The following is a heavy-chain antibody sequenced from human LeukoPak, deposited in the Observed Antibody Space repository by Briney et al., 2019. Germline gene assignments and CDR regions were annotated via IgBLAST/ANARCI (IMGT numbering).Heavy chain of an antibody. CDR1: GFTVSSNY. D-gene: IGHD6-13*01. Sequence: SGGSLRLSCAASGFTVSSNYMSWVRQAPGKGLEWVSVIYSGGSTYYAGSVKGRFTISRDNSKNTLYLQMNSLRAEDTAVYYCARGFGRPYSSSSLEGMDVWGQGTTVTVSS. J-gene: IGHJ6*02. CDR2: IYSGGST. V-gene: IGHV3-66*01. CDR3: ARGFGRPYSSSSLEGMDV.